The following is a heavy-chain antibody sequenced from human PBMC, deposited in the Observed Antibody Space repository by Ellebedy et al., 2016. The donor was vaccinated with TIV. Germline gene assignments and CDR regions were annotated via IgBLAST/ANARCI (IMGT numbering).Heavy chain of an antibody. J-gene: IGHJ4*02. D-gene: IGHD4-23*01. CDR1: GYTFTSHP. V-gene: IGHV7-4-1*02. CDR3: ARDRYYGGNYRGIDY. CDR2: INTNTGNT. Sequence: AASVKVSCKASGYTFTSHPLNWVRQAPGRGLEWMGWINTNTGNTESVPGFTGRFVFSLDTSVGTAYLQISSLLAEDTAIYYCARDRYYGGNYRGIDYWGQGTLVTVSS.